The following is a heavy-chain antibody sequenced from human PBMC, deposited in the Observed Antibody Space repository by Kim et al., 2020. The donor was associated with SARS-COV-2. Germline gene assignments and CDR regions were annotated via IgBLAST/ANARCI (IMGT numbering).Heavy chain of an antibody. D-gene: IGHD6-6*01. V-gene: IGHV4-59*01. CDR3: ARDHIAARPDYYYYYGMDV. Sequence: SRVTLSGDTSKNQFSLKLSSVTAADTAVYYCARDHIAARPDYYYYYGMDVWGQGTTVTVSS. J-gene: IGHJ6*02.